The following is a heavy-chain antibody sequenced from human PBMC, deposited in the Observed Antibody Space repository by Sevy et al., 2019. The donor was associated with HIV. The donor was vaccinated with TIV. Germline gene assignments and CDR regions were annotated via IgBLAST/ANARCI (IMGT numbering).Heavy chain of an antibody. Sequence: SETLSLTCTVSGGSISNSDSYWSWIRQRPGKDLEWIGYIHYTGGTYYNPFLKSRVAMSVDTSENQFSLKLSFMTEADTAVYYCASKRGYDHGPFYYWGQGSLVTVSS. J-gene: IGHJ4*02. CDR1: GGSISNSDSY. D-gene: IGHD5-12*01. CDR3: ASKRGYDHGPFYY. CDR2: IHYTGGT. V-gene: IGHV4-30-4*02.